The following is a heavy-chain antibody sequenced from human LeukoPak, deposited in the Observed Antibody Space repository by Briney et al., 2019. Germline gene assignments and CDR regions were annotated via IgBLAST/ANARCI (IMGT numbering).Heavy chain of an antibody. J-gene: IGHJ4*02. CDR2: ISSNGGST. CDR1: GFTFSSYA. Sequence: GGSLRLSCAASGFTFSSYAMYWVRQAPGRGLEYVSVISSNGGSTFYANSVKGRFTISRDNSKNTLYLQMGSLRAEDMAVYYCTRDASDIVVVPAAVGPLDYWGQGTLVTVSS. CDR3: TRDASDIVVVPAAVGPLDY. V-gene: IGHV3-64*01. D-gene: IGHD2-2*01.